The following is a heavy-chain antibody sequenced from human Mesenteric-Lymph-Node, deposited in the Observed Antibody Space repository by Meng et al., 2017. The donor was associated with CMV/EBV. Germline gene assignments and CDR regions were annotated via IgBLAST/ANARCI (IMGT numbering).Heavy chain of an antibody. CDR3: ARGIAGSYYSGMDV. CDR1: GFTFSSYS. V-gene: IGHV3-21*04. CDR2: ISSSSSSYI. J-gene: IGHJ6*02. Sequence: GGSLRLSCAASGFTFSSYSMNWVRQAPGKGLEWVSSISSSSSSYIYYADSVKGRFTISRDNDKNSVYLQMNSLGGEDTAVYYCARGIAGSYYSGMDVWGQGTTVTVSS. D-gene: IGHD2-21*01.